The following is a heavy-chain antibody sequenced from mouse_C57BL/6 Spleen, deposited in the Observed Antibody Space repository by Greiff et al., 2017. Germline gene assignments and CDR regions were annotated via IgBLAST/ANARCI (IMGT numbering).Heavy chain of an antibody. J-gene: IGHJ2*01. CDR3: AALSLYYGNPHGFDY. D-gene: IGHD2-1*01. V-gene: IGHV1-7*01. Sequence: QVHVKQSGAELAKPGASVKLSCKASGYTFTSYWMHWVKQRPGQGLEWIGYINPSSGYTKYNQKFKDKATLTADKSSSTAYMQLSSLTYEDSAVYYWAALSLYYGNPHGFDYGGQGTTLTVSS. CDR1: GYTFTSYW. CDR2: INPSSGYT.